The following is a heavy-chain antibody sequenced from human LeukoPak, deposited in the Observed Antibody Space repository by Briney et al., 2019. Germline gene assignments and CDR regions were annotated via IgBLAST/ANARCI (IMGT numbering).Heavy chain of an antibody. Sequence: GGSLRLSCAASGFTFHDYAMHWVRQAPGKGLEWVSGIRWNSGGIAYADSVKGRFTISRDNAKNSLYLQMNNLRAEDTALYYCANGDDSSGYYYTWTYWGQGTLATVSS. D-gene: IGHD3-22*01. CDR2: IRWNSGGI. CDR1: GFTFHDYA. V-gene: IGHV3-9*01. J-gene: IGHJ4*02. CDR3: ANGDDSSGYYYTWTY.